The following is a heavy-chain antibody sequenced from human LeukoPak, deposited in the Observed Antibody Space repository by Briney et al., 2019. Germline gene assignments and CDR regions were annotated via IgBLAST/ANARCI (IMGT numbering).Heavy chain of an antibody. CDR1: GFTFSNAW. V-gene: IGHV3-15*01. D-gene: IGHD3-22*01. Sequence: PGGSLRLSCAASGFTFSNAWMSWVRQAPGKGLEWVGRIKSKTDGGTTDYAAPVKGRFTISRDDSKNTLYLQMNSLKTEDTAVYYRTTVRRRYYYDSSGLDYWGQGTLVTVSS. CDR2: IKSKTDGGTT. J-gene: IGHJ4*02. CDR3: TTVRRRYYYDSSGLDY.